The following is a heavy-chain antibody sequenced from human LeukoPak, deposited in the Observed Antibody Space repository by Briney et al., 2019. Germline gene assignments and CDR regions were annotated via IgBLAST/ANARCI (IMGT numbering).Heavy chain of an antibody. Sequence: SGSLCVYCAVSGGSINRGRYYWGWVRQPPGKGLGWILSVSYSGSTYYKPSLRSVFTIYVDTSKKQVSLKLNSVTAADTAVYYRAETTPFFYDSSGVPGYYFDHWGQGTLVTVSS. CDR2: VSYSGST. J-gene: IGHJ4*02. CDR1: GGSINRGRYY. D-gene: IGHD3-22*01. V-gene: IGHV4-39*01. CDR3: AETTPFFYDSSGVPGYYFDH.